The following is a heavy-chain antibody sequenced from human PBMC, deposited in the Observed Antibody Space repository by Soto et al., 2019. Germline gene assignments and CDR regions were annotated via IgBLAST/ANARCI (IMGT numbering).Heavy chain of an antibody. V-gene: IGHV3-23*01. CDR3: AKERQGSGWHRPAEYFQH. Sequence: EVQLLESGGGLVQPGGSLRLSCAASGFTFSSYAMSWVRQAPGKGLEWVSAISGSGGSTYYADSVKGRFTISRDNSKNTLYLQMNSLRAEDTAVYYCAKERQGSGWHRPAEYFQHWGQGTLVTVSS. D-gene: IGHD6-19*01. CDR2: ISGSGGST. CDR1: GFTFSSYA. J-gene: IGHJ1*01.